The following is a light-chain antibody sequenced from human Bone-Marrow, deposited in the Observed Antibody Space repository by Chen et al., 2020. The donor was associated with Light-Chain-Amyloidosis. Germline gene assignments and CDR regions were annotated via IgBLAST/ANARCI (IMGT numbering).Light chain of an antibody. CDR3: QHYYTTPRT. CDR1: RGISKS. J-gene: IGKJ2*01. V-gene: IGKV1-NL1*01. CDR2: GTS. Sequence: DIQMTQSPSSLSASVGDRVTITCRASRGISKSLAWYQLKPGKAPKLLIYGTSKLHNGVPSRFSGSESWTDYTLTISSLPPEDFATYFCQHYYTTPRTFGQGTKLEIK.